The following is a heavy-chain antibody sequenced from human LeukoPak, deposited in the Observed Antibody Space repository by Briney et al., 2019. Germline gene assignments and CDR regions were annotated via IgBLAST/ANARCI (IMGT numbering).Heavy chain of an antibody. CDR3: VKDAPNGSVDF. CDR2: IHPYNGGV. V-gene: IGHV3-9*01. CDR1: GFTFERYV. D-gene: IGHD2-8*01. Sequence: QPGGSLRLSCVTSGFTFERYVMHWMRLAPGKGLECVSSIHPYNGGVGYAASVKGRFAISRDNARNSLYLEMTSLRPEDTAVYYCVKDAPNGSVDFWGRGTLVTVSS. J-gene: IGHJ4*02.